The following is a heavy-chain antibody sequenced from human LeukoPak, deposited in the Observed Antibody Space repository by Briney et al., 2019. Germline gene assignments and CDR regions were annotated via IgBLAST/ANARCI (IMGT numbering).Heavy chain of an antibody. J-gene: IGHJ4*02. V-gene: IGHV4-61*02. CDR1: GGSFRSGFYF. CDR2: IYTSGST. D-gene: IGHD4-17*01. CDR3: ARGQDYGDYVDY. Sequence: PSETLSLTSSVSGGSFRSGFYFRHWIRQPAGKGLEWIGRIYTSGSTNYNPSLKSRVTISVDTSKNQFSLKLSSVTAADTAVYYCARGQDYGDYVDYWGQGTLVTVSS.